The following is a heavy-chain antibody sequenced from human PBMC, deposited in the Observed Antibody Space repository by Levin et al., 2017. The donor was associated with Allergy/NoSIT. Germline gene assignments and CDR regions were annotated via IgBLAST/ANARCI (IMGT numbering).Heavy chain of an antibody. CDR1: GFTFSSYA. J-gene: IGHJ4*02. D-gene: IGHD2-2*01. Sequence: GESLKISCAASGFTFSSYAMSWVRQAPGKGLEWVSGISNSGAGTYYAYYADSVKGRFTISRDNSKNTLYLQMNSLRAEDTAVYYCAKDTPALSAGPYFDYWGQGTLVTVSS. V-gene: IGHV3-23*01. CDR3: AKDTPALSAGPYFDY. CDR2: ISNSGAGTYYA.